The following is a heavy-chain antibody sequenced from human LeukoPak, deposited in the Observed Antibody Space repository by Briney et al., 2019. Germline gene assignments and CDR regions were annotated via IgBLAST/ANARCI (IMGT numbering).Heavy chain of an antibody. V-gene: IGHV1-18*01. CDR3: ARGLSGSRWGGPFDY. J-gene: IGHJ4*02. D-gene: IGHD1-26*01. CDR2: ISAYNGNT. CDR1: GYTFTSYG. Sequence: GASVKVSCKASGYTFTSYGISWVRQAPGQGLEWMGWISAYNGNTNYAQKLRGRVTMTTDTSTSTAYMELRSLRSDDTAVYYCARGLSGSRWGGPFDYWGQGTLVTVSS.